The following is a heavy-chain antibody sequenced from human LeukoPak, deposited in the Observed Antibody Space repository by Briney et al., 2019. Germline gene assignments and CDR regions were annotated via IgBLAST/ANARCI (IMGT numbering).Heavy chain of an antibody. CDR2: IRYDGSNK. J-gene: IGHJ4*02. CDR1: GFTFSSYG. D-gene: IGHD6-19*01. V-gene: IGHV3-30*02. CDR3: AKDLVAGSGLFFDY. Sequence: GGSLRLSCAASGFTFSSYGMHWVRQAPAKGLEWVAFIRYDGSNKYYADSVKGRFTISRDNSKNTLYLQMNSLRAEDTAVYYCAKDLVAGSGLFFDYWGQGTLVTVSS.